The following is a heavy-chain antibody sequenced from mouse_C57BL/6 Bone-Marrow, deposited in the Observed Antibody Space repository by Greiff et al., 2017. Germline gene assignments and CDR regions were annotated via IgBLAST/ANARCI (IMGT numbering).Heavy chain of an antibody. CDR2: ISSGGDYI. CDR1: GFTFSSYA. Sequence: DVMLVESGEGLVKPGGSLKLSCAASGFTFSSYAMSWVRQTPEKRLEWVAYISSGGDYIYYADTVKGRFTISRDNARNTLYLQMSSLKSEDTAMYYCTRASNWALNFDYWGQGTTLTVSS. D-gene: IGHD4-1*01. V-gene: IGHV5-9-1*02. J-gene: IGHJ2*01. CDR3: TRASNWALNFDY.